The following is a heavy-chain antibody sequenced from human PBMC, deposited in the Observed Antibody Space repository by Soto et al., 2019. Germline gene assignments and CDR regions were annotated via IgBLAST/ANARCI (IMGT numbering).Heavy chain of an antibody. Sequence: GGSLRLSCAASGFTVSSNYMSWVRQAPGKGLEWVSVIYSGGSTYYADSVKGRFTISRDNSKNTLYLQMNSLRAEDKAVYYCAREGYLTPHFDYWGQGTLVTVSS. CDR1: GFTVSSNY. D-gene: IGHD2-15*01. V-gene: IGHV3-66*01. J-gene: IGHJ4*02. CDR3: AREGYLTPHFDY. CDR2: IYSGGST.